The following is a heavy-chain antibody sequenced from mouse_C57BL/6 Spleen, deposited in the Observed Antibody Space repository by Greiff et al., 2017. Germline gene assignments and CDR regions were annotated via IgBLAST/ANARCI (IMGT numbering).Heavy chain of an antibody. Sequence: QVQLQQPGAELVKPGASVKMSCKASGYTFTSYWITWVKQRPGQGLEWIGNIYPGSGSTNYNEKFKSKATLAVDTSSSTAYMQLSSLTSEDSAVYYDARSDNYYAMDYWGQGTSVTVSS. V-gene: IGHV1-55*01. CDR3: ARSDNYYAMDY. CDR2: IYPGSGST. J-gene: IGHJ4*01. CDR1: GYTFTSYW.